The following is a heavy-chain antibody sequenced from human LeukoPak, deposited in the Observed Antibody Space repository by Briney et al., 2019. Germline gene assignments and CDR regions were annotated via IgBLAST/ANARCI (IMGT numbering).Heavy chain of an antibody. D-gene: IGHD3-10*01. J-gene: IGHJ6*03. CDR2: IYYSGST. Sequence: SETLSLTCTVSGGSISSSSYYWGWIRQPPGKGLEWIGSIYYSGSTYYNPSLKSRVTISVDTSKNQFSLKLSSVTAADTAVYYCARVFDSGSQAYFYYMDVWGKGTTVTIFS. CDR3: ARVFDSGSQAYFYYMDV. V-gene: IGHV4-39*07. CDR1: GGSISSSSYY.